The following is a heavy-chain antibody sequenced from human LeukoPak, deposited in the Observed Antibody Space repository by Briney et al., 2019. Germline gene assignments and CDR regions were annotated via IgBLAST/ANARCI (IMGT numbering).Heavy chain of an antibody. CDR2: ISYDGSNK. V-gene: IGHV3-30-3*01. J-gene: IGHJ3*02. CDR1: GFTFSSYA. CDR3: ARAYCGGDCYPSGADAFDI. Sequence: PGRSLRLSCAASGFTFSSYAMHWVRQAPGKGLEWVAVISYDGSNKYYADSVKGRFTISRDNSKNTLYLKMNSLRAEDTAVYYCARAYCGGDCYPSGADAFDIWGQGTMVTVSS. D-gene: IGHD2-21*02.